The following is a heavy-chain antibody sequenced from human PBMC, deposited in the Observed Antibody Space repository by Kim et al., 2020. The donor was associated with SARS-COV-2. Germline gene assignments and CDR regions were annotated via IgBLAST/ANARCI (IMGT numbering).Heavy chain of an antibody. Sequence: GGSLRLSCAASGFTFSSYSMNWVRQAPGKGLEWVSSISSSSYIYYADSVKGRFTISRDNAKNSLYLQMNSLRAEDTAVYYCARDFLGIVVPRPLDYWGQGTLVTVSS. V-gene: IGHV3-21*01. CDR3: ARDFLGIVVPRPLDY. CDR1: GFTFSSYS. D-gene: IGHD3-22*01. CDR2: ISSSSYI. J-gene: IGHJ4*02.